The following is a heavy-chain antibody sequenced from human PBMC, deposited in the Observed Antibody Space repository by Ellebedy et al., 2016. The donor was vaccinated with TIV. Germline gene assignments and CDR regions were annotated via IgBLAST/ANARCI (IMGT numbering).Heavy chain of an antibody. Sequence: PGGSLRLSCAASGFTFDGSVMSWVRQAPGKGLEWVSSLSGTGGTKYYADSVKGRFTISRDNSNNTMNLQMNSLRGEDTAVYYCAKHARKAAVVSVFDNWGQGTLVTVSS. D-gene: IGHD6-13*01. CDR2: LSGTGGTK. J-gene: IGHJ4*02. CDR1: GFTFDGSV. V-gene: IGHV3-23*01. CDR3: AKHARKAAVVSVFDN.